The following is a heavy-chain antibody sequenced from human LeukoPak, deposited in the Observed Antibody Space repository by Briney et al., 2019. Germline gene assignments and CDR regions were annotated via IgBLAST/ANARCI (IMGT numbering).Heavy chain of an antibody. D-gene: IGHD3-22*01. CDR3: ARNYYDSGGYLEADY. CDR2: INWNGGST. J-gene: IGHJ4*02. CDR1: GFTFDDYG. V-gene: IGHV3-20*04. Sequence: PGGSLRLSCAASGFTFDDYGMSWVRQAPGKGLEWVSGINWNGGSTGYADSVKGRFTISRDNAKNSLYLQMNSLRAEDTALYYCARNYYDSGGYLEADYWGQGTLVTVSS.